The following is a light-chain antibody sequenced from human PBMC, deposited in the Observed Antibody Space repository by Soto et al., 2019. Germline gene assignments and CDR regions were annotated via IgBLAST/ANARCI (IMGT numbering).Light chain of an antibody. J-gene: IGLJ3*02. V-gene: IGLV1-47*01. CDR3: AAWDDSLSGQV. Sequence: QSVLTQPPSASGTPGQRVTISCSGSSSNIGSNYVYWYQQLPGTAPKLLIYRNNQRPSGVPDRFSGSKSGTSASPAISGLRSEDEADYYCAAWDDSLSGQVFGGGTKVTVL. CDR1: SSNIGSNY. CDR2: RNN.